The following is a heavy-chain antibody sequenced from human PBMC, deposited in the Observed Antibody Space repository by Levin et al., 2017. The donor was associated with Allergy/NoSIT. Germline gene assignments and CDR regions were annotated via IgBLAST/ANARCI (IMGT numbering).Heavy chain of an antibody. J-gene: IGHJ4*02. V-gene: IGHV4-59*01. CDR1: GGSISGYY. CDR2: IHYSGSA. Sequence: SETLSLTCTVSGGSISGYYWSWIRQPPGKGLEWIGYIHYSGSANDNPSLKSRVTISVDMSTNQFSLKLSSVTAADTAVYYCARSPFSSSYDYWGQGILVTVSS. D-gene: IGHD6-13*01. CDR3: ARSPFSSSYDY.